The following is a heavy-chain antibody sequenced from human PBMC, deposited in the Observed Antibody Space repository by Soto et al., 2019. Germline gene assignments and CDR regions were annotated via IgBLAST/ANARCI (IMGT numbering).Heavy chain of an antibody. V-gene: IGHV3-23*01. D-gene: IGHD3-3*01. CDR3: AKGPIFGVENIYDY. Sequence: VQLLESGGGLVQPGGSLRLSCAASGFTFSSYAMSWVRQAPGKGLEWVSGMSGSGCTAYYRDSGKGRFTISSDNSKQTLYLQMNSLRAEDTALYYCAKGPIFGVENIYDYWGQGTLVTVSS. J-gene: IGHJ4*02. CDR2: MSGSGCTA. CDR1: GFTFSSYA.